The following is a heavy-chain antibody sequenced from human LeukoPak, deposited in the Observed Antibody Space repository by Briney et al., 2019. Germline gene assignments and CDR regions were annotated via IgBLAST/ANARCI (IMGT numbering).Heavy chain of an antibody. D-gene: IGHD3-22*01. V-gene: IGHV4-39*07. Sequence: PSEALSLTCTVSGDSISGSSYYWTWVRQPPGEGLEWVASISYSGRTYYKPSLESRVTISVDTSNNQFSLKLNSVTAAVTAVYYCAPGNSGYYFVWGQGTLVTVSS. CDR1: GDSISGSSYY. J-gene: IGHJ4*02. CDR3: APGNSGYYFV. CDR2: ISYSGRT.